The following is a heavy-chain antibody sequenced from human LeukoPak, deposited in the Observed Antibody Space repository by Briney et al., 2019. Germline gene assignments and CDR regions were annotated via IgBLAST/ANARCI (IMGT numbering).Heavy chain of an antibody. CDR2: ISWNSGSI. D-gene: IGHD3-10*01. J-gene: IGHJ6*03. CDR1: GFTFDDYA. V-gene: IGHV3-9*01. Sequence: GGSLRLSCAASGFTFDDYAMHWVRQAPGKGLEWVSGISWNSGSIGYADSVKGRFTISRDNSKNSLYLQMNSLRAEDTALYYCAKDAPGDYYYYYMDVWGKGTTVTVSS. CDR3: AKDAPGDYYYYYMDV.